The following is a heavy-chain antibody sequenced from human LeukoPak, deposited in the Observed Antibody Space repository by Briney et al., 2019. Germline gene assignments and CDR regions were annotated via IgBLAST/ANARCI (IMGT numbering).Heavy chain of an antibody. Sequence: SETLSLTCAVYGGSFSGYYWSWIRQPPGKGLEWIGELNQSGSTNYSPSLKSRVTISVDTSKNQFSLKLSSVTAADTAVYYCARGLTVVAATTRGGYFDYWGQGTLVTVSS. D-gene: IGHD2-15*01. CDR1: GGSFSGYY. V-gene: IGHV4-34*01. CDR3: ARGLTVVAATTRGGYFDY. CDR2: LNQSGST. J-gene: IGHJ4*02.